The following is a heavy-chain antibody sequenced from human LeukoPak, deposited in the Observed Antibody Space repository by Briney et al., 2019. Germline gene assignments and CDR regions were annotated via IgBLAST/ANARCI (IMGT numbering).Heavy chain of an antibody. CDR3: AHSLTLMRGGVIPFDY. D-gene: IGHD3-16*02. V-gene: IGHV2-5*02. J-gene: IGHJ4*02. Sequence: SGPTLVEPTQTLTLTCTFSGFSLSTSEVGVGWIRQPPGKALEWLALIYWDDDQRYSPSLKSRVTITKDTSRNQVVLRMTNMDPVDTATYYCAHSLTLMRGGVIPFDYWGQGTLVTVSS. CDR1: GFSLSTSEVG. CDR2: IYWDDDQ.